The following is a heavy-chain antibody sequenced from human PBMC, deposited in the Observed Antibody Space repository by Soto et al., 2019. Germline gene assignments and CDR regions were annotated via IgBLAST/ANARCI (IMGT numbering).Heavy chain of an antibody. Sequence: GGSLRLSCAASGFTVSNSGMRWVRQAPGQGLEWVSSIGPSGNTYYSDAVKGRFTISRDISKNTLFLQMDSLRAEDTATYSCAKLLHNSYYNVMDVWGQGTTVTVSS. D-gene: IGHD4-4*01. CDR1: GFTVSNSG. CDR2: IGPSGNT. J-gene: IGHJ6*02. V-gene: IGHV3-23*01. CDR3: AKLLHNSYYNVMDV.